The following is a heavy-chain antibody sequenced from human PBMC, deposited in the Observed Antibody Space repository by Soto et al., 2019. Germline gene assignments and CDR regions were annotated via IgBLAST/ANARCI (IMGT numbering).Heavy chain of an antibody. J-gene: IGHJ5*02. CDR1: GGSVSSGSYY. CDR2: IYYSGST. D-gene: IGHD3-16*01. V-gene: IGHV4-61*01. Sequence: PSETLSLTCTVSGGSVSSGSYYWSWIRQPPGKGLEWIGYIYYSGSTNYNPSLKSRVTISVDTSKNQFSLKLSSVTAADTAVYYCARGLTMGQLPSHFDHWGQGTLVTVSS. CDR3: ARGLTMGQLPSHFDH.